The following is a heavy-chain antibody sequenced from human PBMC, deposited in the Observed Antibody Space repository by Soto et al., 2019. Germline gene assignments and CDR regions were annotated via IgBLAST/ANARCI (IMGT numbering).Heavy chain of an antibody. Sequence: PSETLSLTCAVYGGSFSGYYWSWIRQPPGKGLEWIGEINHSGSTNYNPSLKSRVTISVDTSKNQFSLKLSSVTAADTAVYYCAIADGGDSGSWDAFDIWGQGTMVTVSS. CDR3: AIADGGDSGSWDAFDI. CDR2: INHSGST. V-gene: IGHV4-34*01. CDR1: GGSFSGYY. D-gene: IGHD1-26*01. J-gene: IGHJ3*02.